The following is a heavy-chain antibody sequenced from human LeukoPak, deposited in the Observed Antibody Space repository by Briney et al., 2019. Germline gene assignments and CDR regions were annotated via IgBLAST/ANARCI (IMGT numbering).Heavy chain of an antibody. CDR2: INHSGST. CDR1: SGSFSNYF. CDR3: ARLASGWQYYYFDL. J-gene: IGHJ4*02. Sequence: SETLSLTCAVYSGSFSNYFWSWIRQPPGKGLEWIGEINHSGSTNYNPSLESRVTISVDASRKQFSLKVKSVTSADTAVYYCARLASGWQYYYFDLWGQGTLVSVSS. D-gene: IGHD6-19*01. V-gene: IGHV4-34*01.